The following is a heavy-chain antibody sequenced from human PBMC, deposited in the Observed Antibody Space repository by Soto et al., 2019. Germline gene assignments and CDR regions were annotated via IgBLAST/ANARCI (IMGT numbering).Heavy chain of an antibody. Sequence: QVQLQESGPGLVKPSQTLSLTCTVSGGSISSGGTGSYWTWIRQLPGKGLEWIGYIYYTGNTYYNPSLKSRPTISIDTSENQCSLKLTSVTAAGTAVYFCASGHDAYKVRYWGQGTLVTVSS. V-gene: IGHV4-31*03. D-gene: IGHD1-1*01. CDR3: ASGHDAYKVRY. CDR1: GGSISSGGTGSY. CDR2: IYYTGNT. J-gene: IGHJ4*02.